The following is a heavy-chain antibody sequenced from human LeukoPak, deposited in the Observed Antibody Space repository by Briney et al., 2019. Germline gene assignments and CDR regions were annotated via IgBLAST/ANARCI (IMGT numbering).Heavy chain of an antibody. D-gene: IGHD2-2*01. V-gene: IGHV3-48*03. CDR3: ARGVVPAANVDFGFDY. J-gene: IGHJ4*02. Sequence: GGSLRLSCAASGFTFSSYEMNWVRQAPGKGLEWVSYISSSGSTIYYADSVKGRFTISRDNAKNSLYLQMNSLRAEDTAAYYCARGVVPAANVDFGFDYWGPGTLVTVSS. CDR2: ISSSGSTI. CDR1: GFTFSSYE.